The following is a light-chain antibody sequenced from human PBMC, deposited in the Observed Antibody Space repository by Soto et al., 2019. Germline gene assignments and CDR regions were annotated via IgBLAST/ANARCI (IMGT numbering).Light chain of an antibody. CDR1: QSLSRY. V-gene: IGKV3-11*01. CDR2: DAS. J-gene: IGKJ4*01. CDR3: QQRSNWTLT. Sequence: EIVLTQSPATLSLSLGERATLSGRASQSLSRYLARYPKKPGQDPRILIYDASNRATGIPARFSGSVSGTDFNLTLRSLETEDCAVYYGQQRSNWTLTVCGLTKVDIK.